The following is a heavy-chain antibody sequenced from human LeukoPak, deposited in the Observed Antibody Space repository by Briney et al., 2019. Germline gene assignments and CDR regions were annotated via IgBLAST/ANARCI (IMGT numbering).Heavy chain of an antibody. CDR2: ISYDGSNK. Sequence: TGGSLRLSCAASGFTFSSYGMHWVRQAPGKGLEWVAVISYDGSNKYYADSVQGRFTISRDNSKNTLYLQMNSLRAEDTAVYYCVRDGHGGSGSYWGQGTLVTVSS. V-gene: IGHV3-30*03. CDR3: VRDGHGGSGSY. D-gene: IGHD2-15*01. CDR1: GFTFSSYG. J-gene: IGHJ4*02.